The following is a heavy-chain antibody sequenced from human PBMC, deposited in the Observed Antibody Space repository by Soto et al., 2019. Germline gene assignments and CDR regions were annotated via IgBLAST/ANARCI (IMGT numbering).Heavy chain of an antibody. CDR2: IYYSGST. D-gene: IGHD4-17*01. CDR3: ARVGGDDFGDSGGFDY. V-gene: IGHV4-30-4*02. J-gene: IGHJ4*02. CDR1: GGSISSGDYY. Sequence: PSETLSLTCTVSGGSISSGDYYWSWIRQPPGKGLEWIGYIYYSGSTYYNPSLKSRVTISVDTSKNQFSLQLRSVTAADTAVYYCARVGGDDFGDSGGFDYWGQGTLVTAPQ.